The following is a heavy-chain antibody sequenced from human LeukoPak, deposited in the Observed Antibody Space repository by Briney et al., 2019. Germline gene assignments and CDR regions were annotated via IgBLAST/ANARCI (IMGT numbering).Heavy chain of an antibody. CDR1: GGSISNYY. Sequence: SETLSLTCTVSGGSISNYYWSWIRQPPGKGLEWIGYNYYSGSTNYNPSLKSRLTISIDTSKNQFSLKLTSVTAADTAVYYCARALRYCSSTSCGNYYYYMDVWGKGTTVTVSS. CDR2: NYYSGST. D-gene: IGHD2-2*01. CDR3: ARALRYCSSTSCGNYYYYMDV. J-gene: IGHJ6*03. V-gene: IGHV4-59*08.